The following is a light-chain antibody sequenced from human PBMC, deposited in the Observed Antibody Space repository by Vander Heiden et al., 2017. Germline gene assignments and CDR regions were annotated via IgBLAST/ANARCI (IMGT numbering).Light chain of an antibody. V-gene: IGKV1-39*01. Sequence: DIQMTQPPSSLSASVGDRVTITFRASQRISSYLNWYQQKPGKAPKLLIYAESSLQSGVPSRFSGSGSGTDFTLTISSLQPEDFATYYCQQSYSTPLFTFGPGTKVDIK. J-gene: IGKJ3*01. CDR1: QRISSY. CDR2: AES. CDR3: QQSYSTPLFT.